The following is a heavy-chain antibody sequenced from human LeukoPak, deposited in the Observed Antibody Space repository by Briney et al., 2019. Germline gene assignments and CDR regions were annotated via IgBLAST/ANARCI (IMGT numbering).Heavy chain of an antibody. D-gene: IGHD2-2*01. Sequence: GASVKVSCKASGYTFTGYYMHWVRQAPGQGLEWMGWINPNSGGTNYAQKFQGRVTMTRDTSISTAYVELSRLRSDDTAVYYCARTPLGYCSSTSCYLWGQGTLVTVSS. CDR2: INPNSGGT. J-gene: IGHJ4*02. CDR3: ARTPLGYCSSTSCYL. V-gene: IGHV1-2*02. CDR1: GYTFTGYY.